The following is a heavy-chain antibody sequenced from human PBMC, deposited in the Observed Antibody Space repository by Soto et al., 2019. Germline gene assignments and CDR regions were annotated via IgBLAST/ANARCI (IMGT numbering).Heavy chain of an antibody. D-gene: IGHD6-13*01. CDR2: ISYDGSNK. J-gene: IGHJ3*02. Sequence: GGSLRLSCAASGFTFSSYAMHWVRQAPGKGLEWVAVISYDGSNKYYADSVKGRFTISRDNSKNTLYLQMNSLRAEDTAVYYCARDPGYSSSWYAFDIWGQGTMVTVSS. V-gene: IGHV3-30-3*01. CDR3: ARDPGYSSSWYAFDI. CDR1: GFTFSSYA.